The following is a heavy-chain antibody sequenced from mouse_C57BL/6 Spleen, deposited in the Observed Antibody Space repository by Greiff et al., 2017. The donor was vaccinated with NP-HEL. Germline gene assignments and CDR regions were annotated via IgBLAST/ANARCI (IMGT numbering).Heavy chain of an antibody. CDR3: AAYYSNYFDY. J-gene: IGHJ2*01. V-gene: IGHV1-82*01. Sequence: VQLQQSGPELVKPGASVKISCKASGYAFSSSWMNWVKQRPGKGLEWIGRIYPGDGDTNYNGKFKGKATLTADKSSSTAYMQLSSLTSDDSAVYFCAAYYSNYFDYWGQGTTLTVSS. CDR1: GYAFSSSW. CDR2: IYPGDGDT. D-gene: IGHD2-5*01.